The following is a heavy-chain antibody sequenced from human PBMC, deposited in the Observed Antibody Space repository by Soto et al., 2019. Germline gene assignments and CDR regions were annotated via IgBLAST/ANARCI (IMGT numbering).Heavy chain of an antibody. CDR1: GFTFSSYW. V-gene: IGHV3-74*01. CDR3: ARGYCTNGVCQYNWFDP. J-gene: IGHJ5*02. CDR2: INSDGSST. D-gene: IGHD2-8*01. Sequence: GGSLRLSCAASGFTFSSYWMHWVHQAPGKGLVWVSRINSDGSSTSYADSVKGRFTISRDNAKNTLYLQMNSLRAEDTAVYYCARGYCTNGVCQYNWFDPWGQGTLVTVSS.